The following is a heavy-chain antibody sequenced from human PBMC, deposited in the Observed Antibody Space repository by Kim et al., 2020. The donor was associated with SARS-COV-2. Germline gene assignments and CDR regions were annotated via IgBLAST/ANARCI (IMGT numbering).Heavy chain of an antibody. CDR2: ISVSSSTTNT. V-gene: IGHV3-11*05. CDR3: ARVWSPRYDSGSYYPAY. Sequence: GGSLRLSCAASGFTFSDYFMSWIRQAPGKGLEWVSYISVSSSTTNTNYADSVKGRFTISRDNAKNSLYLQMNSLRAEDTAVYYCARVWSPRYDSGSYYPAYWGQGTLVTVSS. CDR1: GFTFSDYF. J-gene: IGHJ4*02. D-gene: IGHD3-10*01.